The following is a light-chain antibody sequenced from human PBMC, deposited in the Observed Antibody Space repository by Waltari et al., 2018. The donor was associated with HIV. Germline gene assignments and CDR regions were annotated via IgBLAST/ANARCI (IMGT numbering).Light chain of an antibody. CDR2: EVI. J-gene: IGLJ1*01. CDR1: SSDVGGYNY. V-gene: IGLV2-14*01. CDR3: SSYTSSSTPCV. Sequence: QSALTQPASVSGSPGQSITISCTGTSSDVGGYNYVSWDQQHPGKAHRLMIYEVINLPSGGSPRCSGSKSGNTASPTISGLQAEDEADYYCSSYTSSSTPCVFGTGTKVTVL.